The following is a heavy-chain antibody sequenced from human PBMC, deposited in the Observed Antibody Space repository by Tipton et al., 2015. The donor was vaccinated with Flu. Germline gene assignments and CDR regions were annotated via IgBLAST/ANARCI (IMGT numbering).Heavy chain of an antibody. J-gene: IGHJ3*01. CDR3: AKLTLQGDTSGYQYDAFDF. Sequence: SLRLSCAASGFSFSNYGMHWVRQAPGKGLEWVALISYDGTNKYYAASVKGRFTISRDNPMTTVYLQMNSLRVEDTAVYYCAKLTLQGDTSGYQYDAFDFRGQGTMVTVSS. D-gene: IGHD3-22*01. CDR2: ISYDGTNK. CDR1: GFSFSNYG. V-gene: IGHV3-30*18.